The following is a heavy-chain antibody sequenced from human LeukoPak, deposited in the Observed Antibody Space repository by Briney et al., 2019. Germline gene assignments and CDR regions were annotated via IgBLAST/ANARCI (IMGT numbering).Heavy chain of an antibody. CDR2: INPSGGST. CDR3: ARDLGFGAPRDY. J-gene: IGHJ4*02. D-gene: IGHD3-10*01. Sequence: PGASVKVSCTASGYTFTSYYMHWVRQAPGQGLEWMGIINPSGGSTSYAQKFQGRVTITADESTSTAYMELSSLRSEDTAVYYCARDLGFGAPRDYWGQGTLVTVSS. V-gene: IGHV1-46*01. CDR1: GYTFTSYY.